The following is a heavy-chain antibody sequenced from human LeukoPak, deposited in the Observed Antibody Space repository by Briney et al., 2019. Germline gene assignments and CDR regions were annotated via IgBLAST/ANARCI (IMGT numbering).Heavy chain of an antibody. Sequence: GGSLRLSCAASGFTSSGSAMHWVRQASGKGLEWVGRIRSKANSYATAYAASVKGRFTISRDDSKNTAYLQMNSLKTEDTAVYYCTSPMYYYDSSGESSYYYYGMDVWGQGTTVTVSS. V-gene: IGHV3-73*01. CDR1: GFTSSGSA. CDR3: TSPMYYYDSSGESSYYYYGMDV. CDR2: IRSKANSYAT. D-gene: IGHD3-22*01. J-gene: IGHJ6*02.